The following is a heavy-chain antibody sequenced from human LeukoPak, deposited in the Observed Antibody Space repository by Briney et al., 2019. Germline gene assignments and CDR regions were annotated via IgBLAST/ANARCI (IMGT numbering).Heavy chain of an antibody. D-gene: IGHD3-10*01. J-gene: IGHJ6*02. V-gene: IGHV3-43*02. CDR1: GFTFDDYA. CDR3: AKDLAPQRITMVRGVIESNYYGMDV. CDR2: ISGDGGST. Sequence: SGGSLRLSCAASGFTFDDYAMHWVRQAPGKGLEWVSLISGDGGSTYYADSVKDRFTISRDNSKNSLYLQMNSLRTEDTALYYCAKDLAPQRITMVRGVIESNYYGMDVWGQGTTVTVSS.